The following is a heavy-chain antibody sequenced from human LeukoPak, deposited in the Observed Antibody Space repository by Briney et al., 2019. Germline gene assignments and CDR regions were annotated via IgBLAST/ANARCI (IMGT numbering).Heavy chain of an antibody. CDR2: ISYSGTT. V-gene: IGHV4-59*01. J-gene: IGHJ4*02. Sequence: SETLSLTCTVSGGSIRSYYWSWIRQPPGKGLEWIGFISYSGTTSYSPSLKSRVTMSVDAPKNQFSLKLSSVTAADTAVYYCATSYPSGSYGNLDSWGQGTLVSVSS. CDR1: GGSIRSYY. CDR3: ATSYPSGSYGNLDS. D-gene: IGHD3-10*01.